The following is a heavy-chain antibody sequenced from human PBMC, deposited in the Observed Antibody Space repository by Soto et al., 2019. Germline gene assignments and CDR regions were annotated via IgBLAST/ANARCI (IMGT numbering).Heavy chain of an antibody. D-gene: IGHD3-9*01. V-gene: IGHV4-39*01. CDR3: ARCFDILTGYYIDYYYGMDV. Sequence: PSETLSLTCTVSGGSISSSSYYWGWIRQPPGKGLEWIGSIYYSGSTYYNPSLKSRVTISVDTSKNQFSLKLSSVTAADTAVYYCARCFDILTGYYIDYYYGMDVWGQGTTVTVSS. J-gene: IGHJ6*02. CDR1: GGSISSSSYY. CDR2: IYYSGST.